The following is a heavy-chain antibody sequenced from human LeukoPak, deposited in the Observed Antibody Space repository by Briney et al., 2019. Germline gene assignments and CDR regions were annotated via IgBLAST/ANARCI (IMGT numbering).Heavy chain of an antibody. D-gene: IGHD3-3*01. V-gene: IGHV1-3*01. CDR2: INAGNGNT. CDR1: GYSFTSYA. Sequence: ASVKVSCKASGYSFTSYAMHWVRQAPGQRLEWMGWINAGNGNTKYSQKFQGRVAITRDTSASTAYMELSSLRSEDTAVYYCARDFSTSPRLWFDPWGQGTLVTVSS. CDR3: ARDFSTSPRLWFDP. J-gene: IGHJ5*02.